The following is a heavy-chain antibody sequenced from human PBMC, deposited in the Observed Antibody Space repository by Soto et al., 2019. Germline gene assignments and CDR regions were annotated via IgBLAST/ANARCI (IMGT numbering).Heavy chain of an antibody. V-gene: IGHV4-4*02. CDR1: GGSISGSQW. CDR2: THHNGNT. D-gene: IGHD3-10*01. J-gene: IGHJ3*02. CDR3: ARDAFFGSGDSSFWAFDS. Sequence: SETLSLTCAVSGGSISGSQWWTWVRQPPGTGLEWIGETHHNGNTNYNPSLKSRLTISLDKSKNQLSLRLTSVTAADTAVYYCARDAFFGSGDSSFWAFDSRAQRTMVTGSS.